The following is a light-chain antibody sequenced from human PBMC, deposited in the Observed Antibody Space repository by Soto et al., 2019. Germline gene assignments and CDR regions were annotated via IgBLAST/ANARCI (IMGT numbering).Light chain of an antibody. CDR2: GEF. V-gene: IGKV3-20*01. Sequence: EIVLTQSPGTLSLSPGERVALSCRASQTISSSHLAWYQQQPGQAPRLLIYGEFNRATGIPDRFSGSGSGTDFTLTISRLEPEDFAVYYCQQYGSSPWTFGQGTKVDIK. J-gene: IGKJ1*01. CDR1: QTISSSH. CDR3: QQYGSSPWT.